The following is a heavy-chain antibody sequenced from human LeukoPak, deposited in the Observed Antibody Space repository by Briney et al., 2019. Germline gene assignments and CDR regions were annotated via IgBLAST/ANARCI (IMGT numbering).Heavy chain of an antibody. J-gene: IGHJ4*02. D-gene: IGHD3-10*01. Sequence: SETLSLTCTVSGYSVRSGYYWGWVRQSPGQGLEWIATIYHSESTHYNPSLKSRVTISVDTSKNQFSLKLSSVTAADTVVYYCARVYSMVRQHFDYWGQGTLVTVSS. CDR2: IYHSEST. CDR1: GYSVRSGYY. CDR3: ARVYSMVRQHFDY. V-gene: IGHV4-38-2*02.